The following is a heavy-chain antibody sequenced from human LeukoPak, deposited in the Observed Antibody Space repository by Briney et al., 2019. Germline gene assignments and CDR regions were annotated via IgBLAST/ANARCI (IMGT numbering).Heavy chain of an antibody. Sequence: SETLSLTCTVSGGSISSGDYYWSWIRQPPGKGLEWIGYIYYSGSTYYNPSLKSRVTISVDTSKNLFSLKLSSVTAADTAVYYCARDLVGYHAFDIWGQGTMVTVSS. V-gene: IGHV4-30-4*01. J-gene: IGHJ3*02. D-gene: IGHD1-26*01. CDR2: IYYSGST. CDR3: ARDLVGYHAFDI. CDR1: GGSISSGDYY.